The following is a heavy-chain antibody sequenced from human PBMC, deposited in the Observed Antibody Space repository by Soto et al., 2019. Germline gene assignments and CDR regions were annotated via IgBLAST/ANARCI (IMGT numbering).Heavy chain of an antibody. CDR2: IRSKANSYAT. CDR1: GFTFSGSA. D-gene: IGHD2-2*01. J-gene: IGHJ6*02. V-gene: IGHV3-73*01. Sequence: SLRLSCAASGFTFSGSAMHWVRQASGKGLEWVGRIRSKANSYATAYAASVRGRFTISRDDSKNTAYLQMNSLKTEDTAVYYCTRDKDIVVVPAAIFGMDVWGQGTTVTVSS. CDR3: TRDKDIVVVPAAIFGMDV.